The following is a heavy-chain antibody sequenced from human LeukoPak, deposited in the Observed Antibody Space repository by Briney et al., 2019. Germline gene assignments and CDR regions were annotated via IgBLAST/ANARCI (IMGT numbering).Heavy chain of an antibody. CDR3: ARGGSYYSDY. CDR2: INPNSGGT. CDR1: GYTFTGYY. Sequence: ASVKVSCTASGYTFTGYYMHWVRQAPGQGLEWMGWINPNSGGTNYAQKFRGWVTMTRNTSISTAYMELSRLRSDDTAVYYCARGGSYYSDYWGQGTLVTVSS. V-gene: IGHV1-2*04. J-gene: IGHJ4*02. D-gene: IGHD1-26*01.